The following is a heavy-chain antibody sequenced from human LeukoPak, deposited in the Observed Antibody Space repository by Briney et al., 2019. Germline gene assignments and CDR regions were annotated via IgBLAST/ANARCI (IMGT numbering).Heavy chain of an antibody. J-gene: IGHJ4*02. Sequence: ASVKVSCKASGYTFTSYAMHWVRQAPGQRLEWMGWINAGNGNTKYSQKFQGRVTITRDTSASTAYMELSSLRSEDMAVYYCARGLWTRTGSWAFDYWGQGTLVTVSS. D-gene: IGHD6-13*01. CDR1: GYTFTSYA. V-gene: IGHV1-3*01. CDR3: ARGLWTRTGSWAFDY. CDR2: INAGNGNT.